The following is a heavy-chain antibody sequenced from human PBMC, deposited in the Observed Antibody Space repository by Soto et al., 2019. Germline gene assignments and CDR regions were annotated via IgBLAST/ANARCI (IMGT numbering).Heavy chain of an antibody. CDR2: ISYDGSSE. CDR1: GFSFSSHG. V-gene: IGHV3-30*03. Sequence: GSLRLSCVASGFSFSSHGMHWVRQAPGKGLEWVADISYDGSSEYYADSVRGRFSISRDNAENSLYLQMNSLSVEDTAVYYCARVPGTTRYWDYWGQGILVTVSS. D-gene: IGHD3-10*01. J-gene: IGHJ4*02. CDR3: ARVPGTTRYWDY.